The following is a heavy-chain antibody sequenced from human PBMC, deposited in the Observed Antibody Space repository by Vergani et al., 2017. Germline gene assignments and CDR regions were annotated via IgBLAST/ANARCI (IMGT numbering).Heavy chain of an antibody. CDR3: AKTHDFSSLYSSYNWFDP. D-gene: IGHD3-3*01. CDR1: GYSITNYW. J-gene: IGHJ5*02. V-gene: IGHV5-51*03. Sequence: EVMLVQSGADVKKPGESLKISCQGSGYSITNYWIAWVRQRPGKGLEWMGIIYAGDSDVRYSPSFQGQVTMSVDKSLSTAYLQWSSLKSSDTATYYCAKTHDFSSLYSSYNWFDPWGQGTQVTVSS. CDR2: IYAGDSDV.